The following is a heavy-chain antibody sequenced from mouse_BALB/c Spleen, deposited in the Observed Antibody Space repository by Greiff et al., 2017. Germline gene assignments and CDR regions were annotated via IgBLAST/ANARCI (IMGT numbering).Heavy chain of an antibody. D-gene: IGHD1-2*01. CDR2: IYPGDGDT. J-gene: IGHJ2*01. CDR1: GYAFSSSW. CDR3: ARSEFITTARDY. V-gene: IGHV1-82*01. Sequence: VQLVESGPELVKPGASVKISCKASGYAFSSSWMNWVKQRPGQGLEWIGRIYPGDGDTNYNGKFKGKATLTADKSSSTAYMQLSSLTSVDSAVYFCARSEFITTARDYWGQGTTLTVSS.